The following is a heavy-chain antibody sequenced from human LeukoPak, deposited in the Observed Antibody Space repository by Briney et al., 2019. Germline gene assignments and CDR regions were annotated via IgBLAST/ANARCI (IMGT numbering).Heavy chain of an antibody. V-gene: IGHV3-30*02. Sequence: GGSLRLSCAASGFTFSSYGMHWVRQAPGKGLEWVAFIRYDGSNKYYADSVKGRFTISRDNSKNTLYPQMNSLRAEDTAVYYCAKDLVGGYDNGDYWGQGTLVTVSS. CDR1: GFTFSSYG. CDR3: AKDLVGGYDNGDY. J-gene: IGHJ4*02. CDR2: IRYDGSNK. D-gene: IGHD5-12*01.